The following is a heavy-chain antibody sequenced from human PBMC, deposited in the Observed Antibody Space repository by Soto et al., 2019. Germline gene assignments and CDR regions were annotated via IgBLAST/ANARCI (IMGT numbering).Heavy chain of an antibody. CDR1: GGSISSSSYY. D-gene: IGHD6-13*01. J-gene: IGHJ6*03. CDR3: ASMGSSSWSYYYYYMDV. V-gene: IGHV4-39*01. Sequence: QLQLQESGPGLVKPSETLSLTCTVSGGSISSSSYYWGWIRQPPGKGLEWIGSIYYSGSTYYNPCLKSRVTISVDTSKNQFSLELSSVTAADTAVYYCASMGSSSWSYYYYYMDVCGKGTTVTVSS. CDR2: IYYSGST.